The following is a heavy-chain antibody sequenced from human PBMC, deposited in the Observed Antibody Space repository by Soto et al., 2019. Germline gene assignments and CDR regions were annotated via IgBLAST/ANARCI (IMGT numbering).Heavy chain of an antibody. CDR3: ARDDDSSVQGAFDI. D-gene: IGHD3-22*01. CDR2: IYYSGST. J-gene: IGHJ3*02. V-gene: IGHV4-31*03. Sequence: QVQLQESGPGLVKPSQTLSLTCTVSGGSISSGGYYWSWIRQHPGKGLEWIGYIYYSGSTYNNPSLKSRVTISVDTSKNQFSLKLSSVTAADTAVYYCARDDDSSVQGAFDIWGQGTMVTVSS. CDR1: GGSISSGGYY.